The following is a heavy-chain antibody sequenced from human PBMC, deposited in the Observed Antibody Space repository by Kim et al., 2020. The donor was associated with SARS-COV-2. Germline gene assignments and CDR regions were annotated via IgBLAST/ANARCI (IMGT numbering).Heavy chain of an antibody. Sequence: GGTNYAQKFQGRVTMTRDTSISTAYMELSRLRSDDTAVYYCASGYSGFAYWGQGTLVTVSS. J-gene: IGHJ4*02. V-gene: IGHV1-2*02. CDR2: GGT. D-gene: IGHD6-13*01. CDR3: ASGYSGFAY.